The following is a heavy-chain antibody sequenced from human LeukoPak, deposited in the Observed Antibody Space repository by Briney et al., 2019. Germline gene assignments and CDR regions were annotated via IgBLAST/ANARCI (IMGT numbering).Heavy chain of an antibody. D-gene: IGHD5-24*01. CDR3: ARVGDGYNLDAFDI. CDR1: GYTFTGYY. Sequence: EASVKVSCKASGYTFTGYYMHWVRQAPGQGLEWMGWINPNSGGTNYAQKFQGRVTMTRDTSISTAYMELSRLRSDDTAVYYCARVGDGYNLDAFDIWGQGTMVTVSS. J-gene: IGHJ3*02. V-gene: IGHV1-2*02. CDR2: INPNSGGT.